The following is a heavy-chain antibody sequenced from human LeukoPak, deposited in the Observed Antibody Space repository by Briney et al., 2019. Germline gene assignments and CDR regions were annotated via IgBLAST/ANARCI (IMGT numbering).Heavy chain of an antibody. V-gene: IGHV4-4*07. D-gene: IGHD5-12*01. CDR3: ARDGGYSGYEPHFDY. J-gene: IGHJ4*02. CDR2: IYTSGST. CDR1: GGSISSYY. Sequence: SETLSLTCTVSGGSISSYYWSWIRQPAGKGLEWIGRIYTSGSTNYNPSLKSRVTMSVDTSKNQFSLKLSSVTAADTAVYYCARDGGYSGYEPHFDYWGQGTLVTVSS.